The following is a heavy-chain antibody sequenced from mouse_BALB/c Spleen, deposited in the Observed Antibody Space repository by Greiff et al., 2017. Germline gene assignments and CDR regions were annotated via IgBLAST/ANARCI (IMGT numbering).Heavy chain of an antibody. V-gene: IGHV5-12-2*01. J-gene: IGHJ3*01. CDR1: GFTFSSYT. Sequence: EVKLMESGGGLVQPGGSLKLSCAASGFTFSSYTMSWVRQTPEKRLEWVAYISNGGGSTYYPDTVKGRFTISRDNAKNTLYLQMSSLKSEDTAMYYCARQLTGIAYWGQGTLVTVSA. D-gene: IGHD4-1*01. CDR3: ARQLTGIAY. CDR2: ISNGGGST.